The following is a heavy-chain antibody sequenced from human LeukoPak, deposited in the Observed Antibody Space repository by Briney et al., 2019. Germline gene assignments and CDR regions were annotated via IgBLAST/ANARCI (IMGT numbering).Heavy chain of an antibody. V-gene: IGHV3-53*01. J-gene: IGHJ6*04. CDR3: ARDQGYCSSTSCYVRYYYYYGMDV. CDR1: GFAVSSNY. D-gene: IGHD2-2*01. CDR2: IYSGGST. Sequence: GGSLRLSCAATGFAVSSNYMSWVRQAPGKGLEWVSVIYSGGSTYYADSVKGRFTISRDNSKNTLYLQMNSLRAEDTAVYYCARDQGYCSSTSCYVRYYYYYGMDVWGKGTTVTVSS.